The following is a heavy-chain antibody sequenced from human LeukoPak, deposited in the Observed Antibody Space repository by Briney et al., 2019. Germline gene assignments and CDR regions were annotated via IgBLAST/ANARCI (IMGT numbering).Heavy chain of an antibody. CDR3: ARGYYYDSSGYYSDFDY. CDR2: IIPIFGTA. J-gene: IGHJ4*02. CDR1: GGTFSSYA. Sequence: GASVKVSCKASGGTFSSYAISWVRQAPGQGLEWMGGIIPIFGTANYAQKFQGRVTITADESTSTAYMELSSLRSEDTAVYYCARGYYYDSSGYYSDFDYWGQGTLVTVSS. V-gene: IGHV1-69*13. D-gene: IGHD3-22*01.